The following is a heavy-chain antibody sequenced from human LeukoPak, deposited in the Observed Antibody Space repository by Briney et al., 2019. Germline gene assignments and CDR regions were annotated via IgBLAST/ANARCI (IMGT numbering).Heavy chain of an antibody. V-gene: IGHV3-33*01. D-gene: IGHD6-19*01. Sequence: GGSLRLSCAASGFTFSSYGMHWVRQAPGKGLEWAAVIWYDGSNKYYADSVKGRFTISRDNSKNTLYLQMNSLRAEDTAVYYCARDRAVAARREYYFDYWGQGTLVTVSS. CDR3: ARDRAVAARREYYFDY. CDR1: GFTFSSYG. J-gene: IGHJ4*02. CDR2: IWYDGSNK.